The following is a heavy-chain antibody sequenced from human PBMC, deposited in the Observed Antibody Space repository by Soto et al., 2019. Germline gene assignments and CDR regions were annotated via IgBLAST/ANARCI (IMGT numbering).Heavy chain of an antibody. CDR2: IYYSGST. J-gene: IGHJ4*02. CDR3: ARELRSSDYVWGSYRYTGGYFDY. CDR1: GGSISSGDYY. V-gene: IGHV4-30-4*01. D-gene: IGHD3-16*02. Sequence: SETLSLTCTVSGGSISSGDYYWSRIRQPPGKGLEWIGYIYYSGSTYYNPSLKSRVTISVDTSKNQFSLKLSSVTAADTAVYYCARELRSSDYVWGSYRYTGGYFDYWGQGTLVTVSS.